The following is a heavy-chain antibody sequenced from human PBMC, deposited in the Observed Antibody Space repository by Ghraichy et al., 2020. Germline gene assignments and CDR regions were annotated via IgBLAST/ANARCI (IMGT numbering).Heavy chain of an antibody. Sequence: ASVQVSCKASAYTFTDYYIHWVRQAPGQGLEGMGRINPNSGGTNYALKFQGRVTMTRDTSISTAYMEMSGLSSDDTAVYHCAREVSMIPAAVPTYYYYYGLDVWGQGTTVIVSS. J-gene: IGHJ6*02. D-gene: IGHD2-2*02. CDR2: INPNSGGT. CDR3: AREVSMIPAAVPTYYYYYGLDV. V-gene: IGHV1-2*06. CDR1: AYTFTDYY.